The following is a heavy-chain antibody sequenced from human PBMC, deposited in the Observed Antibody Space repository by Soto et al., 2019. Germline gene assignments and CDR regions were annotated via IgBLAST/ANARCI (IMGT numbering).Heavy chain of an antibody. CDR3: ARDKITGLFDY. D-gene: IGHD2-8*02. CDR1: GGSIYSYY. CDR2: IHYSGST. V-gene: IGHV4-59*12. Sequence: TLSLTCTVSGGSIYSYYWTWIRQPPGKGLEWIGYIHYSGSTKYNPSLKSRVTISVDTSKNQFSLKLTSVTAADTAVYYCARDKITGLFDYWGQGTLVTVSS. J-gene: IGHJ4*02.